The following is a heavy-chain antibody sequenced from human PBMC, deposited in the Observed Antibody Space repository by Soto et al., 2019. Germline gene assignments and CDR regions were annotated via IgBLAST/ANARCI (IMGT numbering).Heavy chain of an antibody. CDR3: TSSALIDYYYYYGMDV. CDR1: GFTFSSFW. CDR2: TKQDGSEK. J-gene: IGHJ6*02. D-gene: IGHD3-22*01. Sequence: GGSLRHSCAASGFTFSSFWMSWVRQAPGKGLEWVANTKQDGSEKYYVDSVKGRFTISRDNAKNTAYLQMNSLKTEDTAVYYCTSSALIDYYYYYGMDVWGQGTTVTVSS. V-gene: IGHV3-7*05.